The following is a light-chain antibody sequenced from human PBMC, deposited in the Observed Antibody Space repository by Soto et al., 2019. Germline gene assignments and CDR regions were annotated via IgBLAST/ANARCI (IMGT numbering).Light chain of an antibody. CDR3: SSYTNTDTLVV. J-gene: IGLJ2*01. Sequence: QSALTQPASVSGSPGQSIIISCTGTTSDVISWYQHHPGKAPKLLIYNVSVRPSGVSYRFSDSKSDNTASLTISGLQAEDEADYYCSSYTNTDTLVVFGGGTKLTVL. CDR1: TSDV. V-gene: IGLV2-14*03. CDR2: NVS.